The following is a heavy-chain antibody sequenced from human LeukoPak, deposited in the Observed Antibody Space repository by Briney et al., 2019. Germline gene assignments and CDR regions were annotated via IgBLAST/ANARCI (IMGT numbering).Heavy chain of an antibody. CDR3: AKDRSIGTYYTFDR. J-gene: IGHJ4*02. CDR2: ISWNSGDI. Sequence: GGSLRLSCTASGFTFDDYAMHWVRQAPGKGLDWVSGISWNSGDIVYANSVKGRFTVSRDNSKNTLYLQMSRLTAADTAVYYCAKDRSIGTYYTFDRWGQGTLVTVSS. V-gene: IGHV3-9*01. CDR1: GFTFDDYA. D-gene: IGHD1-26*01.